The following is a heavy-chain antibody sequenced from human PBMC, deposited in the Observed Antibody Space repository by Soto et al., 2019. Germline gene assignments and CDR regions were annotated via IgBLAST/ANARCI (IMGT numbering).Heavy chain of an antibody. CDR1: GYTFTGYY. V-gene: IGHV1-2*04. D-gene: IGHD6-13*01. CDR3: ARGSPVAAAGLNFDY. J-gene: IGHJ4*02. Sequence: GASVKVSCKASGYTFTGYYMHWVRQAPGQGLEWMGWINPNSGGTNYAQKFQGWVTMTRDTSMSTAYMELSRLRSDDTAVYYCARGSPVAAAGLNFDYWGQGTLVTVSS. CDR2: INPNSGGT.